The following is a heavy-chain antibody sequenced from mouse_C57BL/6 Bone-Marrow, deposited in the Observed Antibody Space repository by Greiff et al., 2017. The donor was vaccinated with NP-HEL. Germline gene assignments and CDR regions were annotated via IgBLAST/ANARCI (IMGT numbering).Heavy chain of an antibody. J-gene: IGHJ3*01. D-gene: IGHD1-1*01. V-gene: IGHV1-55*01. Sequence: QVQLQQPGAELVKPGASVKMSCKASGYTFTSYWITWVKQRPGQCLEWIGDIYPGSGSTNYNEKFKSKATLTVDTSSSTAYMQLSSLTSEDSAVYYCARSLITTVVPFAYWGQGTLVTVSA. CDR1: GYTFTSYW. CDR3: ARSLITTVVPFAY. CDR2: IYPGSGST.